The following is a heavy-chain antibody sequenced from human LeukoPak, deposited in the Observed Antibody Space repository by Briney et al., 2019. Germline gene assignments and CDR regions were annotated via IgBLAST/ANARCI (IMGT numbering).Heavy chain of an antibody. CDR3: AKFPSMSYYYYYMDV. CDR2: ISGGGSTT. CDR1: GFTFSSYA. V-gene: IGHV3-23*01. Sequence: GGSLRLSCAASGFTFSSYAMSWVRQAPGKGLEWVSGISGGGSTTYYADSMKGRFTISRDNSKSTLYLQMNSLRAEDTAVYYCAKFPSMSYYYYYMDVWGKGTTVTVSS. J-gene: IGHJ6*03.